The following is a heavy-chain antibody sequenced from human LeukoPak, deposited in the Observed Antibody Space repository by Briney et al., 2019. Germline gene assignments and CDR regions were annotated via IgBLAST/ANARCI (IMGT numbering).Heavy chain of an antibody. Sequence: GASVKVSCKASGYTFTGYYMHWVRQAPGQGLEGMGWINPNSGGTNYAQKFQGRVTMTRDTSISTAYMELSRLRSDDTAVYYCASSAGIAAADRYWYFDLWGRGTLVTVSS. CDR2: INPNSGGT. D-gene: IGHD6-13*01. V-gene: IGHV1-2*02. CDR1: GYTFTGYY. J-gene: IGHJ2*01. CDR3: ASSAGIAAADRYWYFDL.